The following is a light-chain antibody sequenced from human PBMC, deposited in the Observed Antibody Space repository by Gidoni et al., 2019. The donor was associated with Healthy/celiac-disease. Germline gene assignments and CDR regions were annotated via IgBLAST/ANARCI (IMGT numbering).Light chain of an antibody. CDR2: DAS. V-gene: IGKV3-11*01. CDR1: QSVSSY. Sequence: EIVLTQSPATLSWSPGERATLSCRASQSVSSYLAWYQQKPGQAPRLLIYDASNRAPGIPARFSGSGSGTDFTLTISSLEPEDFAVYYCQQRSNWPPGFGQGTRLEIK. CDR3: QQRSNWPPG. J-gene: IGKJ5*01.